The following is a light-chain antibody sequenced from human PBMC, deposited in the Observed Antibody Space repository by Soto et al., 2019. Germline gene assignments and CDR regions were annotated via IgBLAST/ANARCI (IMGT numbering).Light chain of an antibody. V-gene: IGLV2-14*01. J-gene: IGLJ2*01. CDR2: EVN. CDR1: SSDVGGYNY. Sequence: QSVLTQPASVSGSPGQSITISCTGTSSDVGGYNYVSWYQQHPGKAPKNMIYEVNNGPSGVSDRFSGSKSGNTASLTISGLQAEDEAYYYCSSFTNSGTVVFGGGTKVTVL. CDR3: SSFTNSGTVV.